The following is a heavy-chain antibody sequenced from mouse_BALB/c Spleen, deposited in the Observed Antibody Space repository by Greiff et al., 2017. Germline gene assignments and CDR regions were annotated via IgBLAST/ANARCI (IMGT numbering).Heavy chain of an antibody. Sequence: VKLLESGPGLVAPSQSLSITCTVSGFSLTSYGVHWVRQPPGKGLEWLGVIWAGGSTNYNSALMSRLSISKDNSKSQVFLKMNSLQTDDTAMYYCASSLLRLRAMDYWGQGTSVTVSS. CDR3: ASSLLRLRAMDY. J-gene: IGHJ4*01. V-gene: IGHV2-9*02. CDR2: IWAGGST. D-gene: IGHD1-2*01. CDR1: GFSLTSYG.